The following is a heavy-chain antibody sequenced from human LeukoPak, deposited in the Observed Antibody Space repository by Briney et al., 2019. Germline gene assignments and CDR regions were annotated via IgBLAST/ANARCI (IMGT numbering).Heavy chain of an antibody. Sequence: PGGSLRLSCAASGSTFSSYWMSWVRQAPGKGLEWVANIKQDGSEKYYVDSVKGRFTISRDNAKNSLYLQMNSLRAEDTAVYYCARDTDFGDNDYYYGMDVWGQGTTVTVSS. CDR3: ARDTDFGDNDYYYGMDV. D-gene: IGHD4-23*01. V-gene: IGHV3-7*01. CDR1: GSTFSSYW. CDR2: IKQDGSEK. J-gene: IGHJ6*02.